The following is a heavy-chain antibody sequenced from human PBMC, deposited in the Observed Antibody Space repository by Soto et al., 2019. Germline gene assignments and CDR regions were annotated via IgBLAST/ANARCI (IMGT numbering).Heavy chain of an antibody. J-gene: IGHJ6*02. CDR3: AGDFLGGKHPFYNHMDL. CDR1: GFTFDDYA. Sequence: EVQLVESGGGLVQPGRSLRLSCAASGFTFDDYAMHWVRQVPGKGLEWVSAISWNSANIGYADSVRGRFTISRDNAKRSLYLQMNSLRPEDTALYYCAGDFLGGKHPFYNHMDLWGPGTTVTVSS. D-gene: IGHD1-1*01. V-gene: IGHV3-9*01. CDR2: ISWNSANI.